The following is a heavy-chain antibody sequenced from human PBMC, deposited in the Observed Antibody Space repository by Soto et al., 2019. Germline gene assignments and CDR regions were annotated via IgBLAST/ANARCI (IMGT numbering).Heavy chain of an antibody. V-gene: IGHV3-11*01. CDR2: ISSSGNTI. CDR1: GFTFSDYY. J-gene: IGHJ4*02. CDR3: ARGGAYDFWCGYYGAY. D-gene: IGHD3-3*01. Sequence: QVQLVESGGGLVKPGGSLRLSCAASGFTFSDYYMSWIRQAPGQGLEGVSYISSSGNTIYYADSVKGRFTISRDNANNSLYLQRNSLGVEGMAVYYYARGGAYDFWCGYYGAYWGQGTLDTVSS.